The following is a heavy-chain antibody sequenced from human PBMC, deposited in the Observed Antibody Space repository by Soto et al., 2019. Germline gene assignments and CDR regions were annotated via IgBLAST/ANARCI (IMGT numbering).Heavy chain of an antibody. D-gene: IGHD3-9*01. CDR2: ISYDGSNK. CDR1: GFTFSSYG. V-gene: IGHV3-30*18. Sequence: QVQLVESGGGVVQPGRSLRLSCAASGFTFSSYGMHWVRQAPGKGLEWVAAISYDGSNKYYADSVEGRFTISRDNSKNTLYLQMNSLRGEDTAVYYCAKDGYDILTGYAYYYGMDVWGQGTTVTVSS. J-gene: IGHJ6*02. CDR3: AKDGYDILTGYAYYYGMDV.